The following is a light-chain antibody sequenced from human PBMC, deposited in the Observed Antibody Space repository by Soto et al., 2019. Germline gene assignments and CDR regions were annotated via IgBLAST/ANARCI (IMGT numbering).Light chain of an antibody. Sequence: EIVLTQSPGTLSLSPGERATLSCRASQSVSSSYLAWYQQKPGQAPRLLIYGASSRATGIPDRFSGSGSGTDFTLTISRLELEDFAVYYCQQYGRSPPWTFGQGTKVEIK. CDR2: GAS. CDR1: QSVSSSY. V-gene: IGKV3-20*01. J-gene: IGKJ1*01. CDR3: QQYGRSPPWT.